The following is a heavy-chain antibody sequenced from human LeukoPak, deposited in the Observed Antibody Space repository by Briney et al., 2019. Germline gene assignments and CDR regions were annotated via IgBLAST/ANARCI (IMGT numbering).Heavy chain of an antibody. CDR2: IYYSGST. Sequence: SETLSLTCAVSGGSISSNSYYWGWIRQPPGKGLEWIGSIYYSGSTYYNPSLKSRVTISVDTSKNQFSLKLSSVTAADTAVYYCARGDPIGVWGQGTLVTVSS. CDR1: GGSISSNSYY. D-gene: IGHD3-3*01. J-gene: IGHJ4*02. V-gene: IGHV4-39*01. CDR3: ARGDPIGV.